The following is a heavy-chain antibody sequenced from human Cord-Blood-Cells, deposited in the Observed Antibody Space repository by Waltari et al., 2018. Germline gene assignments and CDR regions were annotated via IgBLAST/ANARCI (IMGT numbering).Heavy chain of an antibody. CDR1: GGTFSSYA. D-gene: IGHD7-27*01. Sequence: QVQLVQSGAEVKKPGSSVKVSCKASGGTFSSYAISWVRQAPGQGLEWMGGIIPIFGTANYAQKFQSRVTITADKSTSTAYMELSSLRSEDTAVYYCARDERLGRHPPTHDAFDIWGQGTMVTVSS. J-gene: IGHJ3*02. V-gene: IGHV1-69*06. CDR2: IIPIFGTA. CDR3: ARDERLGRHPPTHDAFDI.